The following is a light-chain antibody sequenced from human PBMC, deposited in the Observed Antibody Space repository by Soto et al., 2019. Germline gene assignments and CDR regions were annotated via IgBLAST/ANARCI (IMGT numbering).Light chain of an antibody. J-gene: IGKJ5*01. V-gene: IGKV3-20*01. Sequence: EIVLTQSPGTLSLSPGERATLSCRASQSVSSTYFAWYQQKPGQSPRLLIYGASSRATGIPDRFSGSGSGTDFTLTISRLEPEDFGVYYCQQYGSSHTFGQGTDWRL. CDR1: QSVSSTY. CDR2: GAS. CDR3: QQYGSSHT.